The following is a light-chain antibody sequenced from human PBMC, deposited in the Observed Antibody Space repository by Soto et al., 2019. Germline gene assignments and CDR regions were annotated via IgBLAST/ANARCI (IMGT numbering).Light chain of an antibody. J-gene: IGKJ3*01. CDR1: HSISSW. CDR2: KAS. V-gene: IGKV1-5*03. CDR3: QQDNSHPRFT. Sequence: DIQMTQSPSTLSASVGDRVTITCRASHSISSWLAWYQQKPGKAPKLLIYKASSLSSGVPSRFSGSGSGTACTRTISSLQPADCAPYDYQQDNSHPRFTFGPGTKVDIK.